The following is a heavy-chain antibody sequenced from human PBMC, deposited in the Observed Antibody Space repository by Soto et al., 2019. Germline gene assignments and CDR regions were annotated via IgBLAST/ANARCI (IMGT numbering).Heavy chain of an antibody. V-gene: IGHV3-30*18. Sequence: GGSLRLSCAASGFTFSSYGMHWVRQAPGKGLEWVAVISYDGSNKYYADPVKGRFTISRDNSKNTLYLQMNSLRAEDTAVYYCAKGEDYYYDSSGHYFWGQGTLVTVSS. CDR2: ISYDGSNK. CDR1: GFTFSSYG. CDR3: AKGEDYYYDSSGHYF. J-gene: IGHJ4*02. D-gene: IGHD3-22*01.